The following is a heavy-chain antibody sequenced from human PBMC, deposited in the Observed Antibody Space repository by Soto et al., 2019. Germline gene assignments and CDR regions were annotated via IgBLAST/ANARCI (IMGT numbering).Heavy chain of an antibody. CDR1: GYTFTSYG. J-gene: IGHJ5*02. CDR3: ARDRSSWFDP. V-gene: IGHV1-69*13. Sequence: ASVKVSCKASGYTFTSYGISWVRQAPGQWLEWMGGIIPIFGTANYAQKFQGRVTITADESTSTAYMELSSLRSEDTAVYYCARDRSSWFDPWGQGTLVTVSS. CDR2: IIPIFGTA. D-gene: IGHD6-13*01.